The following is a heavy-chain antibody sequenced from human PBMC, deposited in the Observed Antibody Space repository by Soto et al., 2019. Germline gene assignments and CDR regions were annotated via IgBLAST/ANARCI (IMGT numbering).Heavy chain of an antibody. CDR2: ISGNGIAT. CDR1: GFIFSDHA. D-gene: IGHD3-10*01. Sequence: GGSLRLSCEASGFIFSDHAMSWVRQAPGKGLEWVSAISGNGIATYYADSVKGRFTISRDNSKNTLYLQMNRLRADDTAVYYCARHEISLARGTNNWFDPWGQGTLVTVSS. CDR3: ARHEISLARGTNNWFDP. V-gene: IGHV3-23*01. J-gene: IGHJ5*02.